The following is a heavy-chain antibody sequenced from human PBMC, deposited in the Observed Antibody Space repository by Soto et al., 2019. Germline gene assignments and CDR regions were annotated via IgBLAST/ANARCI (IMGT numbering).Heavy chain of an antibody. J-gene: IGHJ4*02. Sequence: EVQLLESGGGLVQPGGSLRLSCAASGFTFSSYAMSWVRQAPGKGLEWVSAISGSGGSTYYADSVKGRFTISRDNSKNALYLQMNSLRAEDTAVYYCAKSSEDGEAWGYWGQGTLVTVSS. V-gene: IGHV3-23*01. CDR3: AKSSEDGEAWGY. CDR1: GFTFSSYA. D-gene: IGHD7-27*01. CDR2: ISGSGGST.